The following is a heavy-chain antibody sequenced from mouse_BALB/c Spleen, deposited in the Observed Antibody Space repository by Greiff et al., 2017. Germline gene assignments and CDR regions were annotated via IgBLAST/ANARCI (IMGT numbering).Heavy chain of an antibody. CDR1: GYTFPSSY. CDR2: INPSNGGT. V-gene: IGHV1S81*02. Sequence: QVQLKESGAELVKPGASVKLSCKASGYTFPSSYMYWVKQRPGQGLEWIGEINPSNGGTNFNEKFKSKATLTVDKSSSTAYMQLSSLTSEDSAVYYCTRQGNYYGSRDYYAMDYWGQGTSVTVSS. D-gene: IGHD1-1*01. CDR3: TRQGNYYGSRDYYAMDY. J-gene: IGHJ4*01.